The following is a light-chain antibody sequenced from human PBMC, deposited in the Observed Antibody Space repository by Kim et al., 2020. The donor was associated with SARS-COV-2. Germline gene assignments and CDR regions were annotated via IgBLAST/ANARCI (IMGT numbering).Light chain of an antibody. Sequence: DIQMTQFPSSLSASVGDRVTITCRSSQSISTYVSWYQHKPGKAPNLLIYAASSLQSGVPSRFSGSGSGTDFTLTISSLQPEDFATYYCHQSYNNPYTFGQGTNLEI. CDR2: AAS. V-gene: IGKV1-39*01. J-gene: IGKJ2*01. CDR1: QSISTY. CDR3: HQSYNNPYT.